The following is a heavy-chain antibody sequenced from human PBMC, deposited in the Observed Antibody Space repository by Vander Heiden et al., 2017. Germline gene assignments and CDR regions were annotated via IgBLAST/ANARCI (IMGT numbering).Heavy chain of an antibody. CDR1: GASITSSAYY. D-gene: IGHD6-25*01. V-gene: IGHV4-39*01. CDR3: ARHRPIAAEFEH. CDR2: IFHRGTT. J-gene: IGHJ4*02. Sequence: QLQLQESGPGLVKPSETLSLTCTVSGASITSSAYYWGWIRQPPGKGLEWIGTIFHRGTTHYAPSLKSRVTISVDTSKNQFSLKLSSVTAADTAVYYCARHRPIAAEFEHWGQGIPVTVSS.